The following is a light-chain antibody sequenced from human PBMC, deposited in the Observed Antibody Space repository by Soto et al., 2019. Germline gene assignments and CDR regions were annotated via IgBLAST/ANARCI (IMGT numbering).Light chain of an antibody. Sequence: EIVLTQSPGSLSLSPGERATLSCRASQSVSAGFFAWYQQKPGQAPRLIIYETSCKRTGIPDRFSGSGSGTEFTLTISIQEPEDLTVYYCQQYGNSPTFGQGTKVDIK. V-gene: IGKV3-20*01. J-gene: IGKJ1*01. CDR2: ETS. CDR3: QQYGNSPT. CDR1: QSVSAGF.